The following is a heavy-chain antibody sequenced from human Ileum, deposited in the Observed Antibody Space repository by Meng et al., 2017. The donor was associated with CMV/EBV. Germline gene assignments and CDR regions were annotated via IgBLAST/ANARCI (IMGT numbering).Heavy chain of an antibody. V-gene: IGHV3-7*01. CDR1: EFTFSSYW. CDR2: IKQDGSEK. D-gene: IGHD2-2*01. J-gene: IGHJ5*02. Sequence: GESLKISCAASEFTFSSYWRSWLRQAPGKGLEWVANIKQDGSEKYYVESVKSRFTISTDNAKTSLYLQMNRLRADDTAVYYCSRRGPVYCSSTTCSPYWFDPWGQGTLVTVSS. CDR3: SRRGPVYCSSTTCSPYWFDP.